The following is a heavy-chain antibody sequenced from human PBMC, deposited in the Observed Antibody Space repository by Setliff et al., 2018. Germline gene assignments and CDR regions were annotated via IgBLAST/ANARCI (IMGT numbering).Heavy chain of an antibody. J-gene: IGHJ4*02. CDR3: ARRETYYNFWSGYFDY. Sequence: SETLSLTCTVSGGSISSSSYYWGWIRQPPGKGLEWIGSIYYSGSTYYNPSLKSRVTISVDTSKNQFSLKLGSVTAADTAVYYCARRETYYNFWSGYFDYWGQGTLVTVSS. V-gene: IGHV4-39*07. CDR2: IYYSGST. CDR1: GGSISSSSYY. D-gene: IGHD3-3*01.